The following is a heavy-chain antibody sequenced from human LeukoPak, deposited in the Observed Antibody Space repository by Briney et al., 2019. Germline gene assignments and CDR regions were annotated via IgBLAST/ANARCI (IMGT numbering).Heavy chain of an antibody. J-gene: IGHJ5*02. CDR3: ARDGRGFP. D-gene: IGHD1-1*01. V-gene: IGHV3-33*01. CDR2: IWYDGSNK. Sequence: AGGSPRLSCAASGFTFSSYGMHWVRQAPGKGLEWVVVIWYDGSNKYYADSVKGRFTISRDNSKNTLYLQMNSLRAEDTAVYYCARDGRGFPWGQGTLVTVSS. CDR1: GFTFSSYG.